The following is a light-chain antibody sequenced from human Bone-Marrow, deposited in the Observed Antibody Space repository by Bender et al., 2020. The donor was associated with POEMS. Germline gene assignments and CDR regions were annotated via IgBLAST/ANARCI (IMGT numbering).Light chain of an antibody. CDR1: SSDVGNYNL. CDR2: EVT. V-gene: IGLV2-14*02. CDR3: ATWDDSLSGPV. Sequence: QSALTQPASVSGSPGQSITISCTGTSSDVGNYNLVSWYQQHPGEAPKLMIYEVTKRPSGVSNRFSGSKSGTSASLAITGLQSDDEADYYCATWDDSLSGPVFGGGTKLTVL. J-gene: IGLJ3*02.